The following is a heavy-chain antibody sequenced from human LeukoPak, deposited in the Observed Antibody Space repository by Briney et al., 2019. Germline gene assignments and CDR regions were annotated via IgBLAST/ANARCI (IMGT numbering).Heavy chain of an antibody. CDR2: MNPNSGNT. Sequence: ASVKVSCKASGYTFTSYDINWVRQATGQGLEWMGWMNPNSGNTGYAQKFQGRVTMTRNTSISTAYMELSSLRSEDTAVYCCARGSYNGSGTIGAFGYWGQGTLVTVSS. J-gene: IGHJ4*02. D-gene: IGHD3-10*01. V-gene: IGHV1-8*01. CDR3: ARGSYNGSGTIGAFGY. CDR1: GYTFTSYD.